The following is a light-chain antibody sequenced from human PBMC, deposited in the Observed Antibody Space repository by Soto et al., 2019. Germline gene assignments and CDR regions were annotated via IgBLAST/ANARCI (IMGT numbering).Light chain of an antibody. J-gene: IGKJ1*01. V-gene: IGKV3-15*01. CDR1: QSLSGK. Sequence: EIVITQSPATLSVSPGEGVTLSCRASQSLSGKLSWFQQRPGQALRLLIYDTSTRATGVPARFSGSGSGTDFTLTISSLQSEDFAIYYCQQYAEWLWTFDRGTKVDIK. CDR2: DTS. CDR3: QQYAEWLWT.